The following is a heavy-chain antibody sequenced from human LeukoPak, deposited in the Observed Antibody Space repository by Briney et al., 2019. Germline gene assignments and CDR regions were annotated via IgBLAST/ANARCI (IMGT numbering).Heavy chain of an antibody. Sequence: PGGSLRLSCTASGFTFNIHDMSWVRQAPGKGLEWVSAISNSGTGTTYADSVKGRFTISRDNSKSTLYLQMNTLRAEDTALYFCAKSRGSWYFDLWGRGALVTVSS. CDR3: AKSRGSWYFDL. CDR2: ISNSGTGT. V-gene: IGHV3-23*01. J-gene: IGHJ2*01. CDR1: GFTFNIHD.